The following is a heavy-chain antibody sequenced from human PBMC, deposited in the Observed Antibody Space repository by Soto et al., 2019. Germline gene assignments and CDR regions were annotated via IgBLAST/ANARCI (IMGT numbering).Heavy chain of an antibody. CDR1: GGSFSGHS. J-gene: IGHJ5*01. D-gene: IGHD2-8*01. Sequence: QVQLQQWGAGLLKPSETLSLTCAVYGGSFSGHSWTWIRQSPGKGLEWIGDINHSGRVNYSPSLNSRVTIALDTSQIQFTLTLSAVTAADTAMYYCSTRAYDTNGDSRFDPWGQGTLVTVSS. CDR2: INHSGRV. V-gene: IGHV4-34*01. CDR3: STRAYDTNGDSRFDP.